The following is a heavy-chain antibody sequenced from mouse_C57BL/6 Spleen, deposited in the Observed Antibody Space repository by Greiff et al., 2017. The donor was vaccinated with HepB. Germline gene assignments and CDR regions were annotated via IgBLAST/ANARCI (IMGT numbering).Heavy chain of an antibody. J-gene: IGHJ3*01. D-gene: IGHD1-1*01. V-gene: IGHV5-4*01. CDR1: GFTFSSYA. CDR3: AREGPYGSSYDWFAY. Sequence: EVKLVESGGGLVKPGGSLKLSCAASGFTFSSYAMSWVRQTPEKRLEWVATISDGGSYTYYPDNVKGRFTISRDNAKNNLYLQMSHLKSEDTAMYYCAREGPYGSSYDWFAYWGQGTLVTVSA. CDR2: ISDGGSYT.